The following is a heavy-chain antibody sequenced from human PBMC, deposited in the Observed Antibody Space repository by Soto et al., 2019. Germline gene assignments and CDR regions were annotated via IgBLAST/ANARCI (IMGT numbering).Heavy chain of an antibody. D-gene: IGHD3-22*01. CDR1: GFTVSSNY. CDR3: ASQAGYYDSSGYYSLDY. V-gene: IGHV3-66*04. CDR2: IYSGGST. J-gene: IGHJ4*02. Sequence: GGSLRLSCAASGFTVSSNYMSWVRQAPGKGLEWVSVIYSGGSTYYADSVKGRFTISRYNSKNTLYLQMNSLRAEDTAVYYCASQAGYYDSSGYYSLDYWGQGTLVTVSS.